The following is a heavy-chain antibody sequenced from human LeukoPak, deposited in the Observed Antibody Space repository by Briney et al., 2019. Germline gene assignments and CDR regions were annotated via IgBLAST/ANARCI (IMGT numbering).Heavy chain of an antibody. V-gene: IGHV4-34*01. CDR1: GGSFSGYY. CDR2: INHSGNT. D-gene: IGHD1-1*01. CDR3: ARGRTTGTKTYYYYGMDV. J-gene: IGHJ6*02. Sequence: SETLSLTCAVYGGSFSGYYWSWIRQPPGKGLEWIGEINHSGNTNYNPSLKSRVTISVDTSKNQFSLKLSAVTAADTAVYYCARGRTTGTKTYYYYGMDVWGQGTTVTVSS.